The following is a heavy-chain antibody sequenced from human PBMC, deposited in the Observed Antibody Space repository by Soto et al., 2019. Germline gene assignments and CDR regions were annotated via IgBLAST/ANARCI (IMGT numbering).Heavy chain of an antibody. D-gene: IGHD1-26*01. Sequence: SVKVSCKASGGTFSSYAISWVRQAPGQGLEWMGGIIPIFGTANYAQKFQGRVTITADESTSTAYMELSSLRSEDTAVYYCARGRAQMLGNYYFDYWGKGTLVNVS. CDR3: ARGRAQMLGNYYFDY. V-gene: IGHV1-69*13. CDR2: IIPIFGTA. J-gene: IGHJ4*02. CDR1: GGTFSSYA.